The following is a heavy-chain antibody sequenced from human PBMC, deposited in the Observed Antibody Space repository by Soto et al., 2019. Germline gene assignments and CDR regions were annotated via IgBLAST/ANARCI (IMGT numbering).Heavy chain of an antibody. Sequence: QVQLQESGPGLVEPSETLALTCIVSADSISGSSYYWAWIRQPPGKGLDWIGSVYYSGNTYYSPSIKSRVPISVDTSKNQFSLSLNSVTAADTDVYCCARLPPPLYGGSYYGGGYWGQGTLGTVS. CDR1: ADSISGSSYY. CDR2: VYYSGNT. D-gene: IGHD1-26*01. J-gene: IGHJ4*02. V-gene: IGHV4-39*01. CDR3: ARLPPPLYGGSYYGGGY.